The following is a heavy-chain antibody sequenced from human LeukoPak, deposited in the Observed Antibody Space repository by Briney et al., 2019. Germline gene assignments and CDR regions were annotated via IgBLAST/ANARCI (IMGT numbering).Heavy chain of an antibody. CDR3: AREVENTSGWYSHFDY. CDR1: GFTFDDYA. V-gene: IGHV3-9*01. D-gene: IGHD6-19*01. Sequence: ALRLSCAASGFTFDDYAMHWVRQAPGKGLEWVSGISWNSGSIGYADSVKGRFTISRDNAKNSLYLQMNSLRAEDTAVYYCAREVENTSGWYSHFDYWGQGTLVTVSS. CDR2: ISWNSGSI. J-gene: IGHJ4*02.